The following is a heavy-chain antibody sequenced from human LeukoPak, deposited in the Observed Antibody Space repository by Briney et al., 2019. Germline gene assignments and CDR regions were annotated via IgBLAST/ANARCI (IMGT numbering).Heavy chain of an antibody. D-gene: IGHD1-1*01. J-gene: IGHJ5*02. Sequence: GESLKISCKGSGYTFTNYWIGWVRQMPGKGLEWMGIIYPGDSDTRYSPSFQGQVTISADKSISTAYPQWRSLKASDTAIYYCARGENWYSNWFGPWGQGTLVTVSS. CDR2: IYPGDSDT. CDR1: GYTFTNYW. V-gene: IGHV5-51*01. CDR3: ARGENWYSNWFGP.